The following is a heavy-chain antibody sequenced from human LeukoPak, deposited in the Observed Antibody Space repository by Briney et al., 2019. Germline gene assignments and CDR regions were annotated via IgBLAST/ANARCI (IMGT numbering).Heavy chain of an antibody. CDR3: AREYRGGHCSSTSCSYNYYFDY. J-gene: IGHJ4*02. V-gene: IGHV4-4*07. CDR2: IYTSGST. Sequence: SETLSLTCTVSGGSISSYYWSWIRQPAGKGLEWIGRIYTSGSTNYNPSLKSRVTMSVDTSKNQFSLKLSSVTAADTAVYYCAREYRGGHCSSTSCSYNYYFDYWGQGTLVTVSS. D-gene: IGHD2-2*01. CDR1: GGSISSYY.